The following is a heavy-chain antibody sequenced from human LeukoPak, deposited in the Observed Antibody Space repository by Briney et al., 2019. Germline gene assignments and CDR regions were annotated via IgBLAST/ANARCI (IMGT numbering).Heavy chain of an antibody. CDR1: GGSISSYY. V-gene: IGHV4-59*01. CDR3: ARGDYGVGDY. CDR2: IYYSGST. J-gene: IGHJ4*02. D-gene: IGHD4-17*01. Sequence: SQTLSLTCTVSGGSISSYYWSWIRQPPGKGLEWIGYIYYSGSTNYNPSLKSRVTISVDTSKNQFSLKLSSVTAADTAVYYCARGDYGVGDYWGQGTLVTVSS.